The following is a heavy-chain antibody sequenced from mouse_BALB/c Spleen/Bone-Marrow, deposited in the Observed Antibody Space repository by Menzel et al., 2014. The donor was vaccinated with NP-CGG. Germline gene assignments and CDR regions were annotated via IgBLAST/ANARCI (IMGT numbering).Heavy chain of an antibody. V-gene: IGHV1-5*01. D-gene: IGHD3-1*01. J-gene: IGHJ2*01. CDR1: GYTFSNYW. CDR3: TTLARNNFDY. Sequence: VQLQQSGTVLAWPGAAVKMSCKASGYTFSNYWMHWVQQRPGQGLAWIGTIYPGNSDTTYNQNFKGKAKLTAVTSTSTAYMELSSLTNEDSAVYYCTTLARNNFDYWGQGTTLTVSS. CDR2: IYPGNSDT.